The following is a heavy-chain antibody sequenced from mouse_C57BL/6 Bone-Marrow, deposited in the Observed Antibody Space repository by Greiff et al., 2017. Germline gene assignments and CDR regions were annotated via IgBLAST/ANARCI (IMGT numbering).Heavy chain of an antibody. CDR1: GYTFTDYN. CDR2: INPNNGGT. J-gene: IGHJ2*01. D-gene: IGHD1-1*01. Sequence: VQLKESGPELVKPGASVKIPCKASGYTFTDYNMDWVKQSHGKSLEWIGDINPNNGGTIYNQKFKGKATLTVDKSSSTAYMELRSLTSEDTAVYYCARGVAWFDYWGQGTTLTVSS. V-gene: IGHV1-18*01. CDR3: ARGVAWFDY.